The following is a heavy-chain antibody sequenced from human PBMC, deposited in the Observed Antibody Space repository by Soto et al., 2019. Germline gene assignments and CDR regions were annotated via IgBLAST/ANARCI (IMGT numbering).Heavy chain of an antibody. CDR2: ISGSGGST. D-gene: IGHD3-10*01. Sequence: GGSLRLSCAASGFTFSSYAMSWARQAPGKGLEWVSVISGSGGSTYYADSVKGRFTISRDNSKNTLYLQMNSLRAEDTAVYYCAKGKYDASGSFYNNLDYWGQGTVVTVSS. J-gene: IGHJ4*02. CDR3: AKGKYDASGSFYNNLDY. CDR1: GFTFSSYA. V-gene: IGHV3-23*01.